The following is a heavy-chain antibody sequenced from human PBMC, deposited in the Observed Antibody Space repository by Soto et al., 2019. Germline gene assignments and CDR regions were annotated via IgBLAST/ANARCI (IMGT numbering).Heavy chain of an antibody. CDR1: GFTFSSYA. Sequence: PGFSLRPSCPASGFTFSSYAMSLVRQAKGKGLEWVSAISGSGGSTYYADSVKGRFTISRDNSKNTLYLQMNSLRAEDTAVYYCAKVREGYYDSSGYYFAHYYYYGMDGWGQGT. J-gene: IGHJ6*02. CDR3: AKVREGYYDSSGYYFAHYYYYGMDG. CDR2: ISGSGGST. D-gene: IGHD3-22*01. V-gene: IGHV3-23*01.